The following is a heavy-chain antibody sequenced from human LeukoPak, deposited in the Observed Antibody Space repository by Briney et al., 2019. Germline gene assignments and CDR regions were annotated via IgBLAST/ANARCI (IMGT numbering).Heavy chain of an antibody. J-gene: IGHJ3*02. CDR1: GGSISSGDYY. CDR2: IYYSGST. V-gene: IGHV4-30-4*01. CDR3: ARDPIIAAAVRGAFDI. D-gene: IGHD6-13*01. Sequence: PSETLSLTCTVSGGSISSGDYYWSWIRQPPGKGLEWIGYIYYSGSTYYNPSLKSRVTISVDTSKNQFSLKLSSVTAADMAVYYCARDPIIAAAVRGAFDIWGQGTMVTVSS.